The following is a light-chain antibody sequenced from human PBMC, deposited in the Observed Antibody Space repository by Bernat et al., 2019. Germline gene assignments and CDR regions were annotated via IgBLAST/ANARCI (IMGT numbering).Light chain of an antibody. V-gene: IGLV2-8*01. CDR2: EVS. Sequence: QSALAQPPSASGSPGQSVTISCTGTISDVGVYNYVSWYQQHPGKAPKLIIYEVSQRPPGVPDRLSGSKSGNTASLTVPGLQAEDEADYYCSSYAGSNNDVFGGGTRVTVL. J-gene: IGLJ1*01. CDR3: SSYAGSNNDV. CDR1: ISDVGVYNY.